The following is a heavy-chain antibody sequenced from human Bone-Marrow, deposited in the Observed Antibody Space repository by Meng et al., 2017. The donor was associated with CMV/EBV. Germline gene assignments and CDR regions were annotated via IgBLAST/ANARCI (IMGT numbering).Heavy chain of an antibody. V-gene: IGHV3-11*01. J-gene: IGHJ4*02. Sequence: SGFTSSDYYMSWIRQAPGKGLERVPYISSSGSTIYYAASVKGRFTISRDNAKNSLYLQMNSLRAEDTAVYYCARYYYDSSGYYTKFDYWGQGTLVTVSS. CDR2: ISSSGSTI. CDR1: GFTSSDYY. CDR3: ARYYYDSSGYYTKFDY. D-gene: IGHD3-22*01.